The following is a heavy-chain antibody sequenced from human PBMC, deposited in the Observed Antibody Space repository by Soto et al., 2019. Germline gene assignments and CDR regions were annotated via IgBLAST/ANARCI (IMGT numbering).Heavy chain of an antibody. CDR1: GGSISSYY. V-gene: IGHV4-59*08. CDR2: IYYSGST. D-gene: IGHD2-2*01. Sequence: SETLSLTCTVSGGSISSYYWSWIRQPPGKGLEWIGYIYYSGSTNYNPSLKSRVTISVDTSKNQFSLKLSSVTAADTAVYYCARTTSYIYFDYWGKGTLVTVDS. J-gene: IGHJ4*02. CDR3: ARTTSYIYFDY.